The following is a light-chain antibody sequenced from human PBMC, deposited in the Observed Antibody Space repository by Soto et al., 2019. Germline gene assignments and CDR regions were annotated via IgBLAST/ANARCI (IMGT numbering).Light chain of an antibody. V-gene: IGKV3-20*01. CDR1: QSVSSSC. Sequence: EIVLTQSPATLSLSPGERPTLSCRASQSVSSSCLAWYQQKPGQAPRLLIYGASIRATGIPDRFSGSGSGTDFTLTISRLEPADFAVYYCQKYGTSPFTFGPGTKVDIK. J-gene: IGKJ3*01. CDR2: GAS. CDR3: QKYGTSPFT.